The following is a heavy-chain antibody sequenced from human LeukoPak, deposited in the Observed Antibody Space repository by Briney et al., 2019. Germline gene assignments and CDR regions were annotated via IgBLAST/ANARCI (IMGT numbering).Heavy chain of an antibody. J-gene: IGHJ6*03. CDR2: INPNSGGT. Sequence: ASVKVSCKASVYTFTGFYMHWVRQAPGQGLVCMGGINPNSGGTNYAQKFQGRVTMTRDTSISTAYMELRSLRSDDTAVYYCARARGALNYYDSSGYPAYYYYMDVWGKGTTVTVSS. D-gene: IGHD3-22*01. V-gene: IGHV1-2*02. CDR1: VYTFTGFY. CDR3: ARARGALNYYDSSGYPAYYYYMDV.